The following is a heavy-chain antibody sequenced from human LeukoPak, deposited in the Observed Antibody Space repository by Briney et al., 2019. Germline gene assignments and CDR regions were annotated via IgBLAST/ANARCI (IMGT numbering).Heavy chain of an antibody. CDR1: GGTFSSYA. CDR3: GRSRIQLWHFDH. J-gene: IGHJ4*02. D-gene: IGHD5-18*01. Sequence: ASVKVSCKASGGTFSSYAISWVRQAPGQGLEWMGGIIPIFGTANYAQKFQGRVAITTDASTSTAYMELSSLRSEDTAVYYCGRSRIQLWHFDHGGQGTLVTVSS. V-gene: IGHV1-69*05. CDR2: IIPIFGTA.